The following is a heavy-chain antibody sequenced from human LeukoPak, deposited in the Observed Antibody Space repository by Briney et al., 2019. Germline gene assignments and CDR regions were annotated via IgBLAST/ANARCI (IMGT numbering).Heavy chain of an antibody. CDR1: GFTFSSYG. CDR2: ISYDGSNK. D-gene: IGHD3-22*01. CDR3: ARVGGYYNSFGY. J-gene: IGHJ4*02. V-gene: IGHV3-30*03. Sequence: PGRSLRLSCAASGFTFSSYGMHWVRQAPGKGLEWVAVISYDGSNKYYADSVKGRFTISRDNSKNTLYLQMNSLRAEDTAVYYCARVGGYYNSFGYWGQGTLVTVSS.